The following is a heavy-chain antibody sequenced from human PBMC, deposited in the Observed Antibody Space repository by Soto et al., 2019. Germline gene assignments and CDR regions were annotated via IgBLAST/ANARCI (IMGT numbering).Heavy chain of an antibody. V-gene: IGHV3-23*01. CDR1: GFTFSSYA. CDR3: AKYLSLPDSALRYFDY. CDR2: ISGSGGST. D-gene: IGHD2-8*01. J-gene: IGHJ4*02. Sequence: EVQLLDSGGGLVQPGGSLRLSCAASGFTFSSYAMSWVRQAPWKGLEWVSSISGSGGSTYYADSVKGRFTISRDNSKNTLYMKMNSLRAEDTAVYYCAKYLSLPDSALRYFDYWGQGNLVTVSS.